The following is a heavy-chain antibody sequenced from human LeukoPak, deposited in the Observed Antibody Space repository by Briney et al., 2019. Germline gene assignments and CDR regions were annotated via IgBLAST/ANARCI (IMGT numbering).Heavy chain of an antibody. Sequence: GGSLRLSCAASGFTFSDYYMSWIRQAPGKWLEWLSYISSSGSTIYYADSVKGRFTISRDNAKNSLYLQMNSLRAEDTAVYYCARDTTVTTFDYWGQGTMVTVSS. D-gene: IGHD4-17*01. V-gene: IGHV3-11*01. CDR3: ARDTTVTTFDY. CDR1: GFTFSDYY. CDR2: ISSSGSTI. J-gene: IGHJ4*01.